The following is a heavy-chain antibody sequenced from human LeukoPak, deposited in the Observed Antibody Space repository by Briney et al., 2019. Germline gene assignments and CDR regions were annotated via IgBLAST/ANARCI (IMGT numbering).Heavy chain of an antibody. Sequence: ASVKVSCKASGYTFTCYGISWVRQPPAQGLEWVGWVSAYNGNTNYAQKLQGRVTMTTDTSTSTAYMELRSLRSDDTAAYYCARGSGDYVPYYYYYGMDVWGQRTTVT. CDR2: VSAYNGNT. CDR1: GYTFTCYG. CDR3: ARGSGDYVPYYYYYGMDV. V-gene: IGHV1-18*01. J-gene: IGHJ6*02. D-gene: IGHD4-17*01.